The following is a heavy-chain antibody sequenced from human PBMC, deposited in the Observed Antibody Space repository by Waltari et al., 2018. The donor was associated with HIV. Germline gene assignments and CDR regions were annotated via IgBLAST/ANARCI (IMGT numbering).Heavy chain of an antibody. V-gene: IGHV3-30*18. J-gene: IGHJ6*02. Sequence: QVQLVESGGGVVQPGRSLRLSCAASGFTFSSYGMHWVRQAPGKGVEWVAVIAYDGSNKYYADSGKGRVTISRDNSKNTLYLQMNSLRAEDTAVYYCAKPAAMASYGMDVWGQGTTVTVSS. CDR3: AKPAAMASYGMDV. CDR2: IAYDGSNK. CDR1: GFTFSSYG. D-gene: IGHD5-18*01.